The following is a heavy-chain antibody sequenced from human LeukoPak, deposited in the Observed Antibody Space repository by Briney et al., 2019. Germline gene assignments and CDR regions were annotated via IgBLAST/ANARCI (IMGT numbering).Heavy chain of an antibody. CDR1: GGSFSGYY. CDR2: INHSGST. CDR3: ARGGRLLWFGELARNNWFDP. D-gene: IGHD3-10*01. Sequence: SETLSLTCAVYGGSFSGYYWSWIRQPPGKGLEWIGEINHSGSTNYNPSLKSRVTISVDTSKNQFSLKLSSVTAADTAVYYCARGGRLLWFGELARNNWFDPWGQGTLVTVSS. J-gene: IGHJ5*02. V-gene: IGHV4-34*01.